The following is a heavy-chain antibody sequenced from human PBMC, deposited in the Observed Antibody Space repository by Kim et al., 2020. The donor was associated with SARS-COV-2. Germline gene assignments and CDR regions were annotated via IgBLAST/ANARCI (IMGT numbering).Heavy chain of an antibody. CDR2: IRATDHST. Sequence: GGSLRLSCAASGLTFSNYAMAWVRQAPGKGLEWVSAIRATDHSTHYADSVRGRFTISRDNSKNTLYLQMNSLRAEDTAIYYCAKDELNGGWDRWAFDVWSQGTMVTVST. D-gene: IGHD6-19*01. CDR3: AKDELNGGWDRWAFDV. J-gene: IGHJ3*01. CDR1: GLTFSNYA. V-gene: IGHV3-23*01.